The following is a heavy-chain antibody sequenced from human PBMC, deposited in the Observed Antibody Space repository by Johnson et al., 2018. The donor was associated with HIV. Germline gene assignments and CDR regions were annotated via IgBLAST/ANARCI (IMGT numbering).Heavy chain of an antibody. CDR2: ISYDGSNK. CDR1: GFAFSSYG. J-gene: IGHJ3*02. Sequence: QVQLVESGGGVVQPGRSLRLSCAASGFAFSSYGMHWVRQAPGKGLEWVAIISYDGSNKYYADSVKGRFTISRDNSKNTLYLQMNSLRAEDTAVYYCARETIYSSFPGAFDIWGQGTMVTVS. V-gene: IGHV3-30*03. D-gene: IGHD6-6*01. CDR3: ARETIYSSFPGAFDI.